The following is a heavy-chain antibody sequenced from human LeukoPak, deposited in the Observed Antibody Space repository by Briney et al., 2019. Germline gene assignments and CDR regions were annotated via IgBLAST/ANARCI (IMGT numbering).Heavy chain of an antibody. CDR2: ISSSSYI. CDR1: GFTFSSYS. V-gene: IGHV3-21*01. CDR3: AREGLPHYDLGRGNWFDP. D-gene: IGHD3-3*01. Sequence: GGSLRLSCAASGFTFSSYSMNWVRQAPGKGLEWVSSISSSSYIYYADSVKGRFTISRDDAKNSLYLQMNSLRAEDTAVYYCAREGLPHYDLGRGNWFDPWGQGTLVTVSS. J-gene: IGHJ5*02.